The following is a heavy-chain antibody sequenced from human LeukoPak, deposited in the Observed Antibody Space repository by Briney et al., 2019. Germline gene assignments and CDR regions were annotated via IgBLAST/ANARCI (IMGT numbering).Heavy chain of an antibody. CDR3: ARVHGYKPH. J-gene: IGHJ4*02. CDR2: IIPIFGTA. V-gene: IGHV1-69*13. CDR1: GYTFTSYY. Sequence: SVKVSCKASGYTFTSYYMHWVRQAPGQGLEWMGGIIPIFGTANYAQKFQGRVTITADESTSTAYMELSSLRSEDTAVYYCARVHGYKPHWGQGTLVTVSS. D-gene: IGHD5-24*01.